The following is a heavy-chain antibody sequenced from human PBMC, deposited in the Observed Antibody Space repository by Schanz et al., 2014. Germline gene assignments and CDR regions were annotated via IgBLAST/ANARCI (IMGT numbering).Heavy chain of an antibody. Sequence: EVHLLESGGGLVQPGGSLRLSCAASGFIFSNSWMSWVRQAPGKGLEWVSTISGRSGTTNYADSVKGRFSISRDNSKNTLYLHMNSLRAEDTAVYYCAGAVATIRADSFDIWGQGTMVAVSS. CDR3: AGAVATIRADSFDI. CDR1: GFIFSNSW. CDR2: ISGRSGTT. J-gene: IGHJ3*02. D-gene: IGHD5-12*01. V-gene: IGHV3-23*01.